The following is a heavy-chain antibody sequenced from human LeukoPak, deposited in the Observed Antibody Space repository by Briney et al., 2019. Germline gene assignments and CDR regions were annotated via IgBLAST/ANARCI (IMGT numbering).Heavy chain of an antibody. CDR2: ISINGGST. V-gene: IGHV3-64*01. CDR3: ARGVGGDGDY. J-gene: IGHJ4*02. CDR1: GFTFSSYA. D-gene: IGHD2-21*02. Sequence: PGGSLRLSCAASGFTFSSYAMHWVRQAPGQGLEYVSAISINGGSTYYANSVKGRFTISRDNAKNTVYLQMNSLRAEDTAVYYCARGVGGDGDYWGQGNLVTVSS.